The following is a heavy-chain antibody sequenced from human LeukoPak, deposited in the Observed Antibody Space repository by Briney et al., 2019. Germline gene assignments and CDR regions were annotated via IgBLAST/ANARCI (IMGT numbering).Heavy chain of an antibody. CDR3: ARARDGYNTD. V-gene: IGHV4-59*01. Sequence: PSETLSLTCTVSGGSISSYYWSWIRQPPGKGLEWIGYIYDSGSTNYNPSLKSRVTISVDTSKNQFSLKLSSVTAADTAVYYCARARDGYNTDWGQGTLVTVSS. D-gene: IGHD5-24*01. CDR1: GGSISSYY. CDR2: IYDSGST. J-gene: IGHJ4*02.